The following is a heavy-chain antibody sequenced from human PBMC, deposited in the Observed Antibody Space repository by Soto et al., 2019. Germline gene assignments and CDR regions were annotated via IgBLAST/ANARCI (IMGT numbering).Heavy chain of an antibody. CDR2: ISGSGSTM. V-gene: IGHV3-11*01. J-gene: IGHJ4*02. CDR3: ARVGSPMVRRLIMKFDH. Sequence: PGGSLRLSCAASGFTFSDYYMNWIRQAPGKGLEWVSYISGSGSTMYYAGSVKGRFTISRDNAKNSLYLQMNSLRAEDTALYYCARVGSPMVRRLIMKFDHWGQGALVTVSS. CDR1: GFTFSDYY. D-gene: IGHD3-10*01.